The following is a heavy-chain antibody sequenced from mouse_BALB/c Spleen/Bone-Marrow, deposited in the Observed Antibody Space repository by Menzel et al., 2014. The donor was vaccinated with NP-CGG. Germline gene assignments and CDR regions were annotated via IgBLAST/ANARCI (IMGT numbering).Heavy chain of an antibody. CDR2: INPGSSTI. J-gene: IGHJ2*01. Sequence: EVKLMESGGGLVQPGGSLILSCAASGFDFSGYWMSWARQAPGKGQEWIGEINPGSSTINYTPSLKDKFIISRDNAKKTLYLQINKVRSEDTALYYCARLGYYGYVAYWGRGTTLTVSS. CDR1: GFDFSGYW. V-gene: IGHV4-2*02. D-gene: IGHD1-1*01. CDR3: ARLGYYGYVAY.